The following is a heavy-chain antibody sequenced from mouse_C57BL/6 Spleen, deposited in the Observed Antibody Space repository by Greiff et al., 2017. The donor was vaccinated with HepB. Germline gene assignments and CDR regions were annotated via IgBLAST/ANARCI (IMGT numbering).Heavy chain of an antibody. D-gene: IGHD1-1*01. CDR1: GFTFSSYG. CDR3: ARLIYYYGSSYEWFAY. V-gene: IGHV5-6*01. J-gene: IGHJ3*01. Sequence: EVQLVESGGDLVKPGGSLKLSCAASGFTFSSYGMSWVRQTPDKRLEWVATISSGGSYTYYPDSVKGRFTISRDNAKNTLYLQMSSLKSEDTAMYYCARLIYYYGSSYEWFAYWGQGTLVTVSA. CDR2: ISSGGSYT.